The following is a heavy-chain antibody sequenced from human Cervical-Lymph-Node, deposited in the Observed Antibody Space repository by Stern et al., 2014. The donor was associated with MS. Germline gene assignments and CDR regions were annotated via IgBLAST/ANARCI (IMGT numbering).Heavy chain of an antibody. Sequence: EDQLVESGGGLVQPGGSLRLSCAASGFTFKEYSMNWVRQAPGKGLEWFSSITSGSSDIHYADSVKGRFTISRDNVKNSLYLQMNSLRAEDTAVYYCASKTTFEYWGQGTLVTVSS. CDR2: ITSGSSDI. J-gene: IGHJ4*02. D-gene: IGHD2/OR15-2a*01. CDR1: GFTFKEYS. V-gene: IGHV3-21*01. CDR3: ASKTTFEY.